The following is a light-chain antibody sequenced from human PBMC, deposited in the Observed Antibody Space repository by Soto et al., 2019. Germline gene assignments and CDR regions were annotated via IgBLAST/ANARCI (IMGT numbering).Light chain of an antibody. CDR3: SSYTSSSTVV. V-gene: IGLV2-14*02. CDR2: DDN. CDR1: RSDVGGYNL. J-gene: IGLJ2*01. Sequence: QSGLTQTASVSGSPGQSITMSCTGSRSDVGGYNLVSWYQQHPGKAPKLLISDDNKRPSGVSDRFSGSKSGNTASLTISGLQAEDEGDYYCSSYTSSSTVVFGGGTKLTVL.